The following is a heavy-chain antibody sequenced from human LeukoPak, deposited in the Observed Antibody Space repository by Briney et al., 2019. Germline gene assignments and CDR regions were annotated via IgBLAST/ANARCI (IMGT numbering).Heavy chain of an antibody. CDR1: GYTFTDYY. CDR3: ARAMTTVTFYYFDY. Sequence: ASVKVSCKASGYTFTDYYMHWVRQAPGQGLQWMGWINPNSGDTKYAQKFQGRVTLTRGTSISTAYMELSRLTSDDTAVYYCARAMTTVTFYYFDYWGQGTLVTVSS. J-gene: IGHJ4*02. D-gene: IGHD4-17*01. CDR2: INPNSGDT. V-gene: IGHV1-2*02.